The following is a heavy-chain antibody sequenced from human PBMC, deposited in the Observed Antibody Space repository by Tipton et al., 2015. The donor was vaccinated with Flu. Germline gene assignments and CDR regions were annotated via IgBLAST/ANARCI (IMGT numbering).Heavy chain of an antibody. CDR2: IKQDGSEK. Sequence: GSLRLSCEGSGFMFSSFWMGWVRQAPGKGLEWVANIKQDGSEKNYVDSVKGRFTISRDNAENSLYLQMNSLRAEDTAVYYCSTSLNYWGQGILVTVSS. J-gene: IGHJ4*02. V-gene: IGHV3-7*01. CDR1: GFMFSSFW. CDR3: STSLNY.